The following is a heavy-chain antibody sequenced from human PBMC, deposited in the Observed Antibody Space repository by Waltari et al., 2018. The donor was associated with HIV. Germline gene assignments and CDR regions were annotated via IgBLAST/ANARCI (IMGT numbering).Heavy chain of an antibody. J-gene: IGHJ5*02. CDR2: IYDSETS. V-gene: IGHV4-39*01. Sequence: QVHLQESGPGLVKPSETLSLTCPVSGGSISTSSYYWGWIRRTPGKGLEWIGSIYDSETSYYNPSLKSRVTMSLDTSRNQFSLKLNSVTAADTAVYYCASDDREYCNDSSCWSFDPWGPGTLVTVSS. CDR1: GGSISTSSYY. D-gene: IGHD3-22*01. CDR3: ASDDREYCNDSSCWSFDP.